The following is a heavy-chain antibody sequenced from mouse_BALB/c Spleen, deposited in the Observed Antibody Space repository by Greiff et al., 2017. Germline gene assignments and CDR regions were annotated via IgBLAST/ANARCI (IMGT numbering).Heavy chain of an antibody. CDR1: GFSLTGYG. Sequence: QVQLQQSGPGLVAPSQSLSITCTVSGFSLTGYGVNWVRQPPGKGLEWLGMIWGDGSTDYNSALKSRLSISKDNSKSQVFLKMNSLQTDDTAMYYCARVAARATRAMDYWGQGTSVTVSS. V-gene: IGHV2-6-7*01. D-gene: IGHD3-1*01. CDR2: IWGDGST. CDR3: ARVAARATRAMDY. J-gene: IGHJ4*01.